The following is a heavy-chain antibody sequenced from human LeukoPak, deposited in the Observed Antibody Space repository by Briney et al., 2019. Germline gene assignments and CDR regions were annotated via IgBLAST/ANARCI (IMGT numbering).Heavy chain of an antibody. D-gene: IGHD3-3*01. CDR3: ARVAGRSGYYDY. Sequence: GGSLRPSCVGSGCAISTDWMHWVRQAPGKGLVWVSRIKSGESFTNYADSVKGRFTISRDNAKNMVFLQMNSLRPEDTAVYYCARVAGRSGYYDYWGQGTLVTVSS. CDR1: GCAISTDW. CDR2: IKSGESFT. J-gene: IGHJ4*02. V-gene: IGHV3-74*01.